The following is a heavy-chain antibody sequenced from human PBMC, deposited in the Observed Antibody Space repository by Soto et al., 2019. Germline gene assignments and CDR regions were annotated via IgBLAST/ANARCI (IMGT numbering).Heavy chain of an antibody. V-gene: IGHV3-23*01. CDR1: GFTFSNYA. D-gene: IGHD2-15*01. Sequence: EVQLLDSGGGLVQPGGSLRLSCAASGFTFSNYAMNWVRQAPGKGLEWVSVISGSGDSTYYADSVKGRFTISRDNSKNTRYLQMNSLRAEDTAVYYCARRGPGSYFDYWGQGTLVTVSS. CDR3: ARRGPGSYFDY. CDR2: ISGSGDST. J-gene: IGHJ4*02.